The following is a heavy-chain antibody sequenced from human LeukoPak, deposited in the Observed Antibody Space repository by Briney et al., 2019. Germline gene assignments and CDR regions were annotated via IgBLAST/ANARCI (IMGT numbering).Heavy chain of an antibody. CDR3: AKWVVPAAISYFDY. CDR2: ISGSGGST. V-gene: IGHV3-23*01. CDR1: GFSFNNYA. Sequence: GGSLGLSCAASGFSFNNYAMNWVRQAPGKGLEWVSAISGSGGSTYYADSVKGRFTISRDNSKNTLYLQMNSLRAEDTAVYYCAKWVVPAAISYFDYWGQGTLVTVSS. D-gene: IGHD2-2*02. J-gene: IGHJ4*02.